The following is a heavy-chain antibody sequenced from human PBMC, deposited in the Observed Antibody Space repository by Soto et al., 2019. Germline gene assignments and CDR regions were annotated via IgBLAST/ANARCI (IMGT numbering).Heavy chain of an antibody. CDR1: GGSISTADYY. CDR3: VSYYDSGGYIGY. D-gene: IGHD3-22*01. CDR2: IYYRGST. V-gene: IGHV4-30-4*01. J-gene: IGHJ4*02. Sequence: QVQLHESGPGLVRPSQTLSLTCNVSGGSISTADYYWSWIRQPPGKGLEWIGYIYYRGSTYYNPSLESRVAISMDTSENQFSLNLTSVTAAYTAVYCCVSYYDSGGYIGYCGQGTLVTVSS.